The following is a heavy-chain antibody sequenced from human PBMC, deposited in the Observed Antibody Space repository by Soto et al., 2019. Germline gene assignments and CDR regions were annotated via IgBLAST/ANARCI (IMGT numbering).Heavy chain of an antibody. D-gene: IGHD2-2*01. Sequence: GGSLRLSCAASGFTFSSYAMSWVRQAPGKGLEWVSVISGSGGRINYADSVKGRFTISRDNSKNTLYLQMNSLRGEDTAAYYCAEPSLYCSSTSCYDYWGQGTLVIVSS. CDR1: GFTFSSYA. J-gene: IGHJ4*02. CDR3: AEPSLYCSSTSCYDY. CDR2: ISGSGGRI. V-gene: IGHV3-23*01.